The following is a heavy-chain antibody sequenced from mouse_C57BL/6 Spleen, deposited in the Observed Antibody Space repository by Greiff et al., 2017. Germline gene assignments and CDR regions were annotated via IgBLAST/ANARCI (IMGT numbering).Heavy chain of an antibody. CDR2: IDPSDSET. D-gene: IGHD2-1*01. CDR1: GYTFTSYW. Sequence: QVQLQQPGAELVRPGSSVKLSCKASGYTFTSYWMHWVKQRPIQGLEWIGNIDPSDSETHYNQKFKDKATLTVDKSSSTAYMQLSSLTSEDSAVYYCARGCCSTVYAMDYWGQGTSVTVSS. J-gene: IGHJ4*01. CDR3: ARGCCSTVYAMDY. V-gene: IGHV1-52*01.